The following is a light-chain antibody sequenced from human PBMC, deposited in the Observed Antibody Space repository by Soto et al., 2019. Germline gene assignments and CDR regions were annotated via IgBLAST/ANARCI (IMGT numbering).Light chain of an antibody. J-gene: IGKJ5*01. V-gene: IGKV3-15*01. CDR2: DIS. CDR3: QQYNNWPS. Sequence: EVVMTQSQATLSVSPGERATLSCRASQTVSRNLAWYQQRPGQAPRLLNYDISNRATGVPARFSGSGSETEFTLTIRSLQSEDFAVYFCQQYNNWPSFGQGTRLEIK. CDR1: QTVSRN.